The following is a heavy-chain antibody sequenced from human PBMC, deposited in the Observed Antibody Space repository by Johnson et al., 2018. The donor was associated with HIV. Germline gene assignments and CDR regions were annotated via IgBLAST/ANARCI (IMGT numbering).Heavy chain of an antibody. V-gene: IGHV3-9*01. CDR3: AKDWSSSPPGAFDI. D-gene: IGHD6-6*01. CDR2: ISWNSGSI. J-gene: IGHJ3*02. CDR1: GFTFDDYA. Sequence: VESGGGVVRPGGSLRLSCAASGFTFDDYAMHWVRQAPGKGLEWVSGISWNSGSIGYADSVKGRFTISRDNAKNSLYLQMNSLRAEDTALYYCAKDWSSSPPGAFDIWGQGTMVTVSS.